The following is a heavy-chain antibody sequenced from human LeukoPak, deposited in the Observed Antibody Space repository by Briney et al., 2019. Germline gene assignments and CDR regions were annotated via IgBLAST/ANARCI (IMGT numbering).Heavy chain of an antibody. V-gene: IGHV4-34*01. D-gene: IGHD6-19*01. J-gene: IGHJ4*02. CDR3: ARGGGVAVADYFFDY. CDR1: GDSFNNYF. CDR2: INHSGST. Sequence: PSETLSLTCAVYGDSFNNYFWSWIRQPPGKGLDWIGEINHSGSTNYNPSLKSRVTISVDTAKNQLSLKLSSVTAADTAVYYCARGGGVAVADYFFDYWGQGTLVTVSS.